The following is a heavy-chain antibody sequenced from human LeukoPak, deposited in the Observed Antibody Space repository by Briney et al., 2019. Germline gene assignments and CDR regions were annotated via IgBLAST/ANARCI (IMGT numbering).Heavy chain of an antibody. J-gene: IGHJ4*02. D-gene: IGHD5-18*01. CDR1: GFTFSGSA. Sequence: GGSLRLSCAASGFTFSGSAMHWVRQVSGKGLEWVGRIRSKANSYATAYAASVKGRFTISRDDSKNTAYLQMNSLKTEDTAVYYCARDRYIYGLTEYYFDYWGQGTLVTVSS. CDR3: ARDRYIYGLTEYYFDY. CDR2: IRSKANSYAT. V-gene: IGHV3-73*01.